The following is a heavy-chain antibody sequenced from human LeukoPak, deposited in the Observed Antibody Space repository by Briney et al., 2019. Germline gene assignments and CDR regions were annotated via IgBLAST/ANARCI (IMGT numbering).Heavy chain of an antibody. V-gene: IGHV3-21*01. Sequence: GSLRLSCASSGFTFSRYWMHWFRQAPGKGLEWFAAISGGGGSTYYADSVKGRLNISRANDKNSLSLQMHRRRAEDTALYYCARGATAFDYWGQGTLVTVSS. CDR2: ISGGGGST. CDR3: ARGATAFDY. J-gene: IGHJ4*02. CDR1: GFTFSRYW. D-gene: IGHD5-24*01.